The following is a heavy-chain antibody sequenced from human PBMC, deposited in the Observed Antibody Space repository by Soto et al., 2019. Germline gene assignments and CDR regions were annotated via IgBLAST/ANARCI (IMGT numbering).Heavy chain of an antibody. V-gene: IGHV1-3*01. CDR3: ARSIVVVTAADD. D-gene: IGHD2-21*02. CDR2: INAGNGNT. J-gene: IGHJ4*02. Sequence: QVQLVQSGAEVKKPGASVKVSCKASGYTFTSYAMHWVRQAPGQRLEWMGWINAGNGNTKYSQKFQGRVTIPRDTSASTDYMELSSLRSEDTAVYYCARSIVVVTAADDWGQGTLVTVSS. CDR1: GYTFTSYA.